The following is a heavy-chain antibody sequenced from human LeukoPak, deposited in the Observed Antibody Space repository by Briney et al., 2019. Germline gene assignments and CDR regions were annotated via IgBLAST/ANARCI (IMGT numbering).Heavy chain of an antibody. CDR3: ARHRYYYGSGSYYNVFVWNFDY. V-gene: IGHV4-34*01. J-gene: IGHJ4*02. Sequence: SETLSLTCAVYGGSFSGYYWSWIRQPPGKGLEWIGEINHSGSTNYNPSLKSRVTISVDTSKNQFSLKLSSVTAADTAVYYCARHRYYYGSGSYYNVFVWNFDYWGQGILVTVSS. CDR1: GGSFSGYY. D-gene: IGHD3-10*01. CDR2: INHSGST.